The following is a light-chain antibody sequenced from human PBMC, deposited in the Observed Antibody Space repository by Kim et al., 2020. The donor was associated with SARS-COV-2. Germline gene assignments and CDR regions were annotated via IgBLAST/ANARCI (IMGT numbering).Light chain of an antibody. CDR1: QSVSSW. J-gene: IGKJ2*01. CDR3: QQYDDYPFT. Sequence: DIQMTQSPSTLSASVGDTVTITCRASQSVSSWLAWYQQKPGKAPKVLIYKASTLESGVPSRFSGSESGTEFTLTVRGLQPDDFATYYCQQYDDYPFTFGQGTKLEI. V-gene: IGKV1-5*03. CDR2: KAS.